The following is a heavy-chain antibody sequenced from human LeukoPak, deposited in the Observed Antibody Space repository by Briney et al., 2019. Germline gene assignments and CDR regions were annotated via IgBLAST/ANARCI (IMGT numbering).Heavy chain of an antibody. CDR1: GFTVSSNY. CDR2: IYSGGNT. CDR3: ARDSSDYGGKGVDY. Sequence: PGGSLRLSCAASGFTVSSNYMSWARQAPGKGLEWVSVIYSGGNTYYADSVKGRFTISRDNSKNTLYLQMNSLRAEDTAVYYCARDSSDYGGKGVDYWGQGTLVTVSS. V-gene: IGHV3-53*01. J-gene: IGHJ4*02. D-gene: IGHD4-23*01.